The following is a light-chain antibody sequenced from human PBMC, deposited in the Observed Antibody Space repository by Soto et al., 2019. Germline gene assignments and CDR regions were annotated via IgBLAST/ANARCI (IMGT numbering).Light chain of an antibody. Sequence: EIVLTQSPGTLSLSPGERATLSCRTSQSVSNSYLAWYQQKPGQAPRLLIYGASSRATGIPDRFSGSGSGTDFTLTISRLGPEDFAVYYCQQYGSAPPEAFGQGTKVEIK. CDR1: QSVSNSY. CDR2: GAS. J-gene: IGKJ1*01. V-gene: IGKV3-20*01. CDR3: QQYGSAPPEA.